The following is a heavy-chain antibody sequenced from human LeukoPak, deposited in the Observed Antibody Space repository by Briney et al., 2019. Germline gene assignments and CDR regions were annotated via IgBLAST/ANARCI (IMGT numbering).Heavy chain of an antibody. CDR2: IYYSGST. CDR1: GGSISSYY. D-gene: IGHD2-2*01. CDR3: ARLNPYQLLLDY. J-gene: IGHJ4*02. V-gene: IGHV4-59*08. Sequence: SETLSLTCTVSGGSISSYYWSWIRQPPGKGLEWIGYIYYSGSTNYNPSLKSRVTISVDTSKNQFSLKLSFVTAADTAVYYCARLNPYQLLLDYWGQGTLVTVSS.